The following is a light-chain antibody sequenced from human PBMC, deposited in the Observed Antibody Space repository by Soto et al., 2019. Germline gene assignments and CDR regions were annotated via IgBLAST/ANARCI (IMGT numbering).Light chain of an antibody. CDR2: EVS. J-gene: IGLJ1*01. CDR3: SSYTSSSTLV. V-gene: IGLV2-14*01. Sequence: QLVLTQPASVSGSPGQSITISCTGTSSDVGGYNYVSWYQQHPGKAPKLMIYEVSNRPSGVSNRFSGSKSGKTASLTISGLQAEDEADYYCSSYTSSSTLVFGTGTKLTVL. CDR1: SSDVGGYNY.